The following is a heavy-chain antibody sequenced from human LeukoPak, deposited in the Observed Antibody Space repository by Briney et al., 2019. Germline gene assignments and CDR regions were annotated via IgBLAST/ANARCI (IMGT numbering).Heavy chain of an antibody. V-gene: IGHV1-2*02. CDR1: GYTFTGYY. D-gene: IGHD3-22*01. CDR2: INPNSGGT. CDR3: ASLLPATYYYDSSGYGGSH. J-gene: IGHJ4*02. Sequence: ASVKVSCKASGYTFTGYYMHWVRQAPGQGLEWMGWINPNSGGTNYAQKFQGRVTMTRDTSISTAYMELSRLGSDDTAAYYCASLLPATYYYDSSGYGGSHWGQGTLVTVSS.